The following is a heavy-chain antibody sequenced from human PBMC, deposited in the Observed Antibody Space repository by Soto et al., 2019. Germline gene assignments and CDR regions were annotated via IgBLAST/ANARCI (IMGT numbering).Heavy chain of an antibody. CDR1: GYTFTSYG. CDR2: ISAYNGNT. CDR3: AREERITMVRGVLRYFDY. D-gene: IGHD3-10*01. V-gene: IGHV1-18*01. Sequence: QVQLVQSGAEVKKPGASVKVTCKASGYTFTSYGISWVRQAPGQGLEWMGWISAYNGNTNYAQKLQGRVTMTTYTSTSTAYMELRSLRSDDTAVYYCAREERITMVRGVLRYFDYWGQGTLVTVSS. J-gene: IGHJ4*02.